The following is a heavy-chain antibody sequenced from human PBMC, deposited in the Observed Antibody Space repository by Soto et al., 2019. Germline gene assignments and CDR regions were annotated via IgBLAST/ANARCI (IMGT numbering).Heavy chain of an antibody. CDR2: INHSGST. J-gene: IGHJ4*01. CDR3: ARAVSSWYLDY. V-gene: IGHV4-34*01. CDR1: GGSFSGYY. D-gene: IGHD6-13*01. Sequence: PSETLSLTCAVYGGSFSGYYWSWIRQPPGKGLEWIGDINHSGSTSYNPSLKSRVTISVDTSKNQFSLKLTSVTAADTAVYYCARAVSSWYLDYWGHGILVTVSS.